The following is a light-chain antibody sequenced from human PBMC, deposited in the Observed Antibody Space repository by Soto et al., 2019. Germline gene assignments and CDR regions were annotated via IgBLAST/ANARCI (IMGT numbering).Light chain of an antibody. CDR1: QSVSSN. V-gene: IGKV3-15*01. CDR2: GAS. J-gene: IGKJ1*01. Sequence: EIVMTPSPATLSVSPGERATLSCRASQSVSSNLAWYQQKPGQAPRLLIYGASTRATGIPAGFSGSGSGTEFTLTISSLQSEDFAVYYCQQYNDWPRTFGQGTKVDIK. CDR3: QQYNDWPRT.